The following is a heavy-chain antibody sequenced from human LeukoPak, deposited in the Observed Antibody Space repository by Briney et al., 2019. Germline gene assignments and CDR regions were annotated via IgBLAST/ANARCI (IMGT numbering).Heavy chain of an antibody. CDR1: GFTFSGIW. CDR3: AREVPSWGYYFDY. D-gene: IGHD3-16*01. V-gene: IGHV3-7*01. Sequence: GGSLRLSCAASGFTFSGIWMAWVLQAPGKGLEWVANIKEDGSEKHYVDSVKGRFTIYRDNARKSLYLQMNSLGVGDTAVYYCAREVPSWGYYFDYFGQGALVTVSS. J-gene: IGHJ4*02. CDR2: IKEDGSEK.